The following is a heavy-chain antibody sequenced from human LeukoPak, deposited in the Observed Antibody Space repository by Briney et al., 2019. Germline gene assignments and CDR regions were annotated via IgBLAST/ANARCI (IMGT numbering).Heavy chain of an antibody. CDR2: IIPIFGTA. V-gene: IGHV1-69*13. D-gene: IGHD3-9*01. CDR1: GGTFSSYA. J-gene: IGHJ5*02. CDR3: ARDKGVLRYFDWFQNWFDP. Sequence: SVKVSCKASGGTFSSYAISWVRQAPGQGLEWMGGIIPIFGTANYAQKFQGRVTITADESTSTAYMELSSLRSEDTAVYYCARDKGVLRYFDWFQNWFDPWGQGTLVTVSP.